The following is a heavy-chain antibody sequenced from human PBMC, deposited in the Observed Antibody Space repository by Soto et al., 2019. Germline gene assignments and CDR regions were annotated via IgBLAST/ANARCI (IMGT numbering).Heavy chain of an antibody. Sequence: GESLKISCAASGFTFSGSAMHWVRQASGKGLEWVGRIRSKANSYATAYAASVKGRFTISRDDSKNTAYLQMNSLKTEDTAVYYCTRQTIVGATKAAPWFDPRGQGTLVTVSS. CDR2: IRSKANSYAT. J-gene: IGHJ5*02. CDR3: TRQTIVGATKAAPWFDP. V-gene: IGHV3-73*01. CDR1: GFTFSGSA. D-gene: IGHD1-26*01.